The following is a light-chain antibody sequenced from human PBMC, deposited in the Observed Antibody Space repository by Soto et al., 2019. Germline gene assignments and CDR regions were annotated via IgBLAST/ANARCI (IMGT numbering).Light chain of an antibody. CDR3: QQSYSTPPT. CDR1: QTISVY. V-gene: IGKV1-39*01. CDR2: GAS. J-gene: IGKJ2*01. Sequence: DILMTQSPSSLSASVGDRVTITCRASQTISVYLSWYQQKPGKAPKVLISGASSLQSGVPSRFSGRGSGTYFTLTISSLQLEDFATYYCQQSYSTPPTFGQGTKLEI.